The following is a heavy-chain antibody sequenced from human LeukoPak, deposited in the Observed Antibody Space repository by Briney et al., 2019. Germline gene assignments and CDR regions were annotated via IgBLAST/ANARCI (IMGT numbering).Heavy chain of an antibody. CDR3: ARARANSYYFDY. CDR1: RFTFSDYY. V-gene: IGHV3-11*01. Sequence: GGSLRLSCAASRFTFSDYYMSWIRQAPGKGLEWVSYISSSGSTIYYADSVKGRFTISRDNAKNSLYLQMNSLRAEDTAVYYCARARANSYYFDYWGQGTLVTVSS. CDR2: ISSSGSTI. J-gene: IGHJ4*02. D-gene: IGHD5-18*01.